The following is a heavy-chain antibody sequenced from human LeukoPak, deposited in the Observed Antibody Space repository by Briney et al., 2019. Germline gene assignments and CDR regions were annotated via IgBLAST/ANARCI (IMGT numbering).Heavy chain of an antibody. V-gene: IGHV4-34*01. CDR1: GGSFSGYY. CDR3: ARANSGWSINFDY. D-gene: IGHD6-19*01. J-gene: IGHJ4*02. Sequence: SETLSLTCAVYGGSFSGYYWTWIRQPPGKGLEWIGEIDHSGSTNYNPSLKSRVTISVDTSKNQFSLKLSSVTAADTAVYYFARANSGWSINFDYWDQGTLVTVSS. CDR2: IDHSGST.